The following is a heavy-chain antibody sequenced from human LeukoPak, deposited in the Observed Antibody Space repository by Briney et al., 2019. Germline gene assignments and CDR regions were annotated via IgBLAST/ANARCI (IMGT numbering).Heavy chain of an antibody. V-gene: IGHV3-23*01. CDR2: ISGKGGNK. CDR1: GFTFSSYA. D-gene: IGHD1-26*01. Sequence: PGGSLRLSCAASGFTFSSYAMNWVRQAPGKGLEWVSAISGKGGNKYYADSVKGRFTISRDNSKNTLFLQMISPRAEHTAVFLCAISYREVGATNLDFWGRGSLATVS. J-gene: IGHJ4*02. CDR3: AISYREVGATNLDF.